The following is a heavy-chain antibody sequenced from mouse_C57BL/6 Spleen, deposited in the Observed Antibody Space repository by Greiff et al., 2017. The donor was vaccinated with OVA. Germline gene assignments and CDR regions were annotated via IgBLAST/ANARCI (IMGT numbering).Heavy chain of an antibody. CDR2: IWSDGSP. Sequence: VHLVESGPGLVAPSQSLSITCTVSGFSLTSYGVHWVSQPPGKGLEWLVVIWSDGSPTYNSARESRLSHSKDNSKSQVFVKMNSLQSDDTAMHYCDRHAGDYYGSSYGYFDVWGTGTTVTVSS. CDR1: GFSLTSYG. J-gene: IGHJ1*03. D-gene: IGHD1-1*01. V-gene: IGHV2-6-1*01. CDR3: DRHAGDYYGSSYGYFDV.